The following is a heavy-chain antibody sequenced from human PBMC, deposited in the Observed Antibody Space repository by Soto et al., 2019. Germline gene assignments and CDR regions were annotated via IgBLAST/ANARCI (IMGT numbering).Heavy chain of an antibody. CDR3: ATTRGLDY. V-gene: IGHV3-7*01. CDR1: GFTSGDYW. J-gene: IGHJ4*02. Sequence: GGSLRLSCAVSGFTSGDYWMTWVRQAPGKGLEWVANIKQDGSAKHYVDSVKGRFTISRDNAKNSLYLQMNSLRAEDTAIYYCATTRGLDYWGQGTLVTVSS. CDR2: IKQDGSAK.